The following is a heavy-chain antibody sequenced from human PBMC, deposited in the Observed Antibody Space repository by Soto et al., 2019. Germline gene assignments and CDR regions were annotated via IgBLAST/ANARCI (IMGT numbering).Heavy chain of an antibody. CDR3: AKDSVGYYGSGSYPGPRFDY. Sequence: GGSLRLSCAASGFTFASYAMSWVRQAPGKGLEWVSAISDSGAFTYYADSVKGRFTISRDSSKNTLYLQISSLRAEDTAVYYCAKDSVGYYGSGSYPGPRFDYWGQGTLVTVSS. CDR1: GFTFASYA. V-gene: IGHV3-23*01. J-gene: IGHJ4*02. D-gene: IGHD3-10*01. CDR2: ISDSGAFT.